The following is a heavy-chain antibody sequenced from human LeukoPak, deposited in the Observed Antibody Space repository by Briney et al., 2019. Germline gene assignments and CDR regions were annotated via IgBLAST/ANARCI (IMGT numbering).Heavy chain of an antibody. D-gene: IGHD6-13*01. J-gene: IGHJ6*03. CDR3: ARPSYSSSWYYYYYYMDV. Sequence: ASVKVSCKASGGTFSSYAINWVRQATGQGLEWMGWMNPNSGNTGYAQKFQGRVTMTRNTSISTAYMELSSLRSEDTAVYYCARPSYSSSWYYYYYYMDVWGKGTTVTVSS. CDR2: MNPNSGNT. CDR1: GGTFSSYA. V-gene: IGHV1-8*02.